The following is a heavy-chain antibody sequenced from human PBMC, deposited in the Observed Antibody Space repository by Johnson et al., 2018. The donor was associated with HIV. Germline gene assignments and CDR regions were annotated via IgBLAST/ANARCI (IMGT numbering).Heavy chain of an antibody. D-gene: IGHD5-24*01. J-gene: IGHJ3*02. CDR2: INQDGSEN. Sequence: EVQVLESGGGLVQSGGSLGLSCAATGFTFSIYWMAWVRQAPGKGLEWVANINQDGSENHYVDSVKGRFTISRDNSKNTLYLQMNSLRAEDTAVYYCARACRDGYTCDAFDIWGQGTMVTVSS. CDR3: ARACRDGYTCDAFDI. CDR1: GFTFSIYW. V-gene: IGHV3-7*02.